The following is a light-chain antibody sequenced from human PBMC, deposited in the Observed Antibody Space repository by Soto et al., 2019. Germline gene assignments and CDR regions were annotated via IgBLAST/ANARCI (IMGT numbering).Light chain of an antibody. V-gene: IGKV3-15*01. CDR1: QSVSSN. CDR2: GAS. J-gene: IGKJ5*01. CDR3: QQDNNWPKT. Sequence: EIVMTQSPATLSVSPGERATLSCRASQSVSSNLAWYQQKPGQAPRLLIYGASTRATGIPARFSGSGSGTEFTLNISSLHSEDFAVYYCQQDNNWPKTFGQGTRLEIK.